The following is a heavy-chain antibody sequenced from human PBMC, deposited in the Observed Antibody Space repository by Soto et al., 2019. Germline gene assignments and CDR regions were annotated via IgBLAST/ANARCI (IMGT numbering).Heavy chain of an antibody. J-gene: IGHJ4*02. Sequence: SGPTLVNPTQTLTLTCTFSGFSLSTSGVGVGWIRQPPGKALEWLALIYWNDDKRYSPSLKSRLTITKDTSKNQVVLTMTNMDPVETATYYCARTSRRYDYYDSSGLEYWGQGTLVTVS. V-gene: IGHV2-5*01. CDR1: GFSLSTSGVG. CDR3: ARTSRRYDYYDSSGLEY. CDR2: IYWNDDK. D-gene: IGHD3-22*01.